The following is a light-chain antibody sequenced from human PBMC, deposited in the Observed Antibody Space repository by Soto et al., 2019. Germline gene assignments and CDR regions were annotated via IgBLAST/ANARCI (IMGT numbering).Light chain of an antibody. J-gene: IGKJ2*01. V-gene: IGKV3-20*01. CDR3: RQYGRTPPYT. CDR1: QSVSGSY. Sequence: EIVLTQSPGTLSLSPGERATLSCRASQSVSGSYLAWYQQKPGQSPRLLIYGSSDRATGIPDRFSGSGSGTEFSLTIIRVEPEDFAVYYCRQYGRTPPYTFGQGTKLEIK. CDR2: GSS.